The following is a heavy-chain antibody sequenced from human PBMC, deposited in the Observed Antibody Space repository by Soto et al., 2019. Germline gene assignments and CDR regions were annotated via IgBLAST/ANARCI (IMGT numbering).Heavy chain of an antibody. Sequence: EVQLVESGGGLIQPGGSLRLSCAASGFTVSSNYMSWVRQAPGKGLEWVSVIYSGGSTYYADSVKGRFTISRDNSKNTLYLQMNSLRAEDTAVYFCAKDQRGSGWPLVSWGQGTLVTVSS. CDR1: GFTVSSNY. CDR2: IYSGGST. J-gene: IGHJ5*02. V-gene: IGHV3-53*01. CDR3: AKDQRGSGWPLVS. D-gene: IGHD6-19*01.